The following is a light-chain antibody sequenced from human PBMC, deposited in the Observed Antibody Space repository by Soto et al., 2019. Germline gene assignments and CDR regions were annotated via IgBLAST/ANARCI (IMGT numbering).Light chain of an antibody. CDR3: QQRSNWPT. Sequence: EIVLTQSPATLSLSPGERATLSCRASQSVSSYLAWYQQKPGQAPRLLIYDASNRATGIPARFSGSGSGTDFTLTISSLAPEDFAVYYCQQRSNWPTVGQGTKVDIK. CDR1: QSVSSY. J-gene: IGKJ1*01. CDR2: DAS. V-gene: IGKV3-11*01.